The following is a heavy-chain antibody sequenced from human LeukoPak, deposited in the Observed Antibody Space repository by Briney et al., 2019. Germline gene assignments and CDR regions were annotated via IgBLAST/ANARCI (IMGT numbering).Heavy chain of an antibody. CDR2: IYYSEST. D-gene: IGHD3-16*02. CDR3: ARQYYDYVWGSYRRPFDY. V-gene: IGHV4-39*01. CDR1: VGSISISSYY. J-gene: IGHJ4*02. Sequence: PSETLSLTCTVSVGSISISSYYGGWIRQPPGEGLEWIGSIYYSESTYYNPSLKRRVTISVDTSKNQFSLKLSSVTAADTAVYYCARQYYDYVWGSYRRPFDYWGQGTLVTVSS.